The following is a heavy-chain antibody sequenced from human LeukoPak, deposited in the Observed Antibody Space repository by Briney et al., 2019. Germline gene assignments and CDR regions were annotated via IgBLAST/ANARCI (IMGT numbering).Heavy chain of an antibody. CDR3: AKMDEIVVGIGAFDI. D-gene: IGHD3-22*01. J-gene: IGHJ3*02. V-gene: IGHV3-9*01. CDR2: ISWDRGSI. Sequence: GRSLRLSCAASGFTFDDYAMHWVRPAPGKGLEWVSGISWDRGSIGYADSVKGRFTISRDNAKNSLYLQMNSLRAEDTALYYCAKMDEIVVGIGAFDIGGQGTIVTVSS. CDR1: GFTFDDYA.